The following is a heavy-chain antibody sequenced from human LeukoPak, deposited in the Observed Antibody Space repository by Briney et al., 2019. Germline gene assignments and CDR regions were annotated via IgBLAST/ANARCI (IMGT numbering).Heavy chain of an antibody. CDR3: ARSGDGYKSWHYFDY. CDR2: IYYSGST. Sequence: PSETLSLTCTVSGGSISSYYWSWIRQPPGKGLEWIGYIYYSGSTNYNPSLKSRVTISVDTSKNQFSLKLSSVTAADTAVYYRARSGDGYKSWHYFDYWGQGILVTVSS. J-gene: IGHJ4*02. D-gene: IGHD5-24*01. CDR1: GGSISSYY. V-gene: IGHV4-59*01.